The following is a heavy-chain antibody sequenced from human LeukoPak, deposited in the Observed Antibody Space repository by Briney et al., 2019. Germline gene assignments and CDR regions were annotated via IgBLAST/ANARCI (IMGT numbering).Heavy chain of an antibody. CDR2: INHSGST. D-gene: IGHD3/OR15-3a*01. J-gene: IGHJ5*02. CDR1: GGSFSGYY. V-gene: IGHV4-34*01. CDR3: ARASPLGLNWFDP. Sequence: SETLSLTCAVYGGSFSGYYWSWIRQPPGKGLEWIGEINHSGSTNYNPTLKSRFTISVDTSKNQFSLKLSSVTAADTAVYYCARASPLGLNWFDPWGQGTLVTVSS.